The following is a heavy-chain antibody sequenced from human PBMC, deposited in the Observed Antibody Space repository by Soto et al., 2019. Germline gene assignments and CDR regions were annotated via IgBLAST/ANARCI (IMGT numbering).Heavy chain of an antibody. CDR3: ATRAARRVNAFDI. CDR2: FDPEDGET. D-gene: IGHD6-6*01. V-gene: IGHV1-24*01. J-gene: IGHJ3*02. CDR1: GYTLTELS. Sequence: RASVKVSCKVSGYTLTELSMHWVRQAPGKGLEWMGGFDPEDGETIYAQKFQGRVTMTEDTSTDTAYMELSSLRSEDTAVYYCATRAARRVNAFDIWGQGTMVTVSS.